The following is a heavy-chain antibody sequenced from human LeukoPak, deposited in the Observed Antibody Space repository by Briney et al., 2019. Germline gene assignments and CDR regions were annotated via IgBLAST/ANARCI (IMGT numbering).Heavy chain of an antibody. CDR1: GFTFSSYW. Sequence: GGSLRLSCAASGFTFSSYWMSWVRQAPGKGLEWVANIKQDGSEKYYLDSVKGRFTISRDNAKNSLYLQMNSLRAEDTAVYYCARELAVATTGGDYWGQGTLVTVSS. CDR2: IKQDGSEK. D-gene: IGHD6-19*01. J-gene: IGHJ4*02. V-gene: IGHV3-7*01. CDR3: ARELAVATTGGDY.